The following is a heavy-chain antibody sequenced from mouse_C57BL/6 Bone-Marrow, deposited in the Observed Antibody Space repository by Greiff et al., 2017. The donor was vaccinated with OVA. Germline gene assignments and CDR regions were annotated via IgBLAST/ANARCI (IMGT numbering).Heavy chain of an antibody. V-gene: IGHV1-59*01. CDR3: ARLRRAY. J-gene: IGHJ3*01. CDR1: GYTFTSYW. D-gene: IGHD1-1*01. Sequence: QVHVKQPGAELVRPGTSVKLSCKASGYTFTSYWMHWVKQRPGQGLEWIGVIDPSDSYTNYNQKFKGKATLTVDTSSSAAYMQLSSLTSEDSAVYYCARLRRAYWGQGTLVTVSA. CDR2: IDPSDSYT.